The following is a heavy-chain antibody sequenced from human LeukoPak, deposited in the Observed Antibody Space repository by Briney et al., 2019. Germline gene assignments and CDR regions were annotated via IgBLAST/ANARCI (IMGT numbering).Heavy chain of an antibody. CDR2: ISSSSSYI. CDR3: ARFVHYYYMGV. CDR1: GFTFSSYS. D-gene: IGHD6-6*01. V-gene: IGHV3-21*01. Sequence: GGSLRLSCAASGFTFSSYSMNWVRQAPGKGLEWVSSISSSSSYIYYADSVKGRFTISRDNAKNSLYLQMNSLRAEDMAVYYCARFVHYYYMGVWGKGTTVTVSS. J-gene: IGHJ6*03.